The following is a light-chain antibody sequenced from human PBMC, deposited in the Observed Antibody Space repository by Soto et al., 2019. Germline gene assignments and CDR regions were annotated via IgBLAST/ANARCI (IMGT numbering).Light chain of an antibody. V-gene: IGKV1-39*01. J-gene: IGKJ1*01. CDR3: QQSYRTPRT. Sequence: DLQMTQSPSSLSASVGDRVTIICRASQSLSRHLNWYQQKPGKAPKLLIYAASSLQSGVPSRFSGSGSETDFTLTISSLQPEDFATYYCQQSYRTPRTFGQGTKVEIK. CDR1: QSLSRH. CDR2: AAS.